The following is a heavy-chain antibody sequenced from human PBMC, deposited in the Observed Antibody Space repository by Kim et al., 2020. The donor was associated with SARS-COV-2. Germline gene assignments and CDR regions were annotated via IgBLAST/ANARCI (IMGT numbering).Heavy chain of an antibody. J-gene: IGHJ5*02. V-gene: IGHV3-23*01. CDR3: AKEGFRLSGWLQRWFDP. D-gene: IGHD5-18*01. Sequence: VKSRFTLSRENSKNTLYLQMNSLRAEDTAVYYCAKEGFRLSGWLQRWFDPWGQGTLVTVSS.